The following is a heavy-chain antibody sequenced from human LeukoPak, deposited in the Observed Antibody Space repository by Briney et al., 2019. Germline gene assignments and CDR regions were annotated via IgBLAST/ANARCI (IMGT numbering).Heavy chain of an antibody. V-gene: IGHV1-2*02. CDR2: INPNSGGT. J-gene: IGHJ4*02. D-gene: IGHD3-9*01. CDR3: ARDRANYDILTAPDY. Sequence: ASVKVSCKASGYTFTGYYMHWVRQAPGQGLEWMGWINPNSGGTNYAQKFQGRVTMTRDTSISTAYMELSRLRSDDTAVYYCARDRANYDILTAPDYWGQGTLVTVSS. CDR1: GYTFTGYY.